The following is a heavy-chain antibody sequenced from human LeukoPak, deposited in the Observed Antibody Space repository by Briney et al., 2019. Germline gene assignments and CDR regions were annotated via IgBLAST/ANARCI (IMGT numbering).Heavy chain of an antibody. CDR2: INQDGTEK. Sequence: GGSLRLSCAASGFTFTTYWMSWVRQAPGKGLEWVANINQDGTEKHYVDTVKGRFTISRDNAKNSLYLQMNSLRVEDTAVYYCARDGGSAWFLDYWGQGTLVTVSS. D-gene: IGHD6-19*01. V-gene: IGHV3-7*01. CDR1: GFTFTTYW. CDR3: ARDGGSAWFLDY. J-gene: IGHJ4*02.